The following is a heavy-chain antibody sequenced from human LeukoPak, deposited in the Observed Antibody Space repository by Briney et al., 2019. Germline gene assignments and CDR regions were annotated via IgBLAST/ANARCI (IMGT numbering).Heavy chain of an antibody. CDR1: GFTFSSYS. J-gene: IGHJ4*02. V-gene: IGHV3-48*02. Sequence: GGSLRLSCVLSGFTFSSYSMNWVRQAPGKGLEWVSFISSSTTNIYYADSVKGRFTISRDTARNSLYLQMSSLRDEDTAVYYCARGDGFHYFDYWGQGALVTVSS. CDR3: ARGDGFHYFDY. CDR2: ISSSTTNI. D-gene: IGHD5-24*01.